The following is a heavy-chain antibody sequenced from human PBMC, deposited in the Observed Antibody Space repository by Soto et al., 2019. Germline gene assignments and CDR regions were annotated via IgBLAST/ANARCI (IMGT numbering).Heavy chain of an antibody. CDR1: GGSFSGYY. CDR2: INHSGST. J-gene: IGHJ4*02. D-gene: IGHD3-9*01. V-gene: IGHV4-34*01. Sequence: QVQLQQWGAGLLKPSETLSLTCAVYGGSFSGYYWSWIRQPPGKGLEWIGEINHSGSTNYNPSLMSRVTISVDTSKNQFSLKLSSVTAADTAVYYCARGRYFGLFDYWGQGTLVTVSS. CDR3: ARGRYFGLFDY.